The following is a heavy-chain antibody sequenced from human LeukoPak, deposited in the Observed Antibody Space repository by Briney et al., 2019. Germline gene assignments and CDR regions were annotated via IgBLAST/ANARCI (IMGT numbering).Heavy chain of an antibody. Sequence: ASVKVSCKASGYTFTSYYMHWVRQAPGQGLEWMGIINPSGGSTSYAQKFQGRVTMTRDTSTSTVYMELSSLRSEDTAVYYCAREGGDYYYDGSGYFYYFDYWGQGTLVTVSS. CDR1: GYTFTSYY. V-gene: IGHV1-46*01. J-gene: IGHJ4*02. D-gene: IGHD3-22*01. CDR3: AREGGDYYYDGSGYFYYFDY. CDR2: INPSGGST.